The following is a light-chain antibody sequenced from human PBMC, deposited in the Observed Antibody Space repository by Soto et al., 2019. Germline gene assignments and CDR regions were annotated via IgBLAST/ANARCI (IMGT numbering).Light chain of an antibody. J-gene: IGKJ4*01. CDR2: HAS. CDR3: QQRRNWPPLT. V-gene: IGKV3-11*01. CDR1: ERVDIY. Sequence: ETVLTQSPATLSLSPGETATLSCRASERVDIYLAWYQQKPGQAPRLLIYHASNRATGIPARFSGSGSGTDFTLTISSLEPEDSAVYYCQQRRNWPPLTFGGGTRVEI.